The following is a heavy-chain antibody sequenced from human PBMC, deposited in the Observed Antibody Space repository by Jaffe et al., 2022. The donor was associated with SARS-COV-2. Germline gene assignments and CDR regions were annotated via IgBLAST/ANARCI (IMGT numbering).Heavy chain of an antibody. CDR2: IFWDDDE. D-gene: IGHD2-15*01. CDR3: ARCLRDAYYYYYMDV. V-gene: IGHV2-5*02. CDR1: GFSLSTSGVG. J-gene: IGHJ6*03. Sequence: QITLKESGPTLVKPTQTLTLTCTFSGFSLSTSGVGVGWIRQPPGKALDWLALIFWDDDERYSPSLKSRLTITKDTSKNQVVLTMTNMDPVDTATYYCARCLRDAYYYYYMDVWGKGTTVTVSS.